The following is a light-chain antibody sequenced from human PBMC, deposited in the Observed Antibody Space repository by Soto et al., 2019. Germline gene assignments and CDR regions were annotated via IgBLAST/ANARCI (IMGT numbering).Light chain of an antibody. J-gene: IGKJ5*01. V-gene: IGKV1-39*01. CDR2: AAS. CDR1: QSISSY. Sequence: DIQMTQSPSSLSASVGDRFTITCRASQSISSYLNWYQQKPGKXPKXXIYAASSLQGGVPSRFSGSGSGTDFTITIGSLQPDDFATYYCQQSYSTPITFGQGTRLEIK. CDR3: QQSYSTPIT.